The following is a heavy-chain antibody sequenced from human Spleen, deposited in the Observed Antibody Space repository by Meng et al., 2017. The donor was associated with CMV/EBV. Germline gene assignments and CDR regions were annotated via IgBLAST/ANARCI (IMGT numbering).Heavy chain of an antibody. V-gene: IGHV1-46*01. Sequence: ASVKVSCQPSGYNFTNYYMHWVRQAPGQGLEWMGIVNPSGGGTRYAQKFQGRITMTRDTSTSTIYMELSSLRSEDTAVYYCARDQPPSGTAMVGYYFDHWGQGTLVTVSS. J-gene: IGHJ4*02. D-gene: IGHD5-18*01. CDR3: ARDQPPSGTAMVGYYFDH. CDR1: GYNFTNYY. CDR2: VNPSGGGT.